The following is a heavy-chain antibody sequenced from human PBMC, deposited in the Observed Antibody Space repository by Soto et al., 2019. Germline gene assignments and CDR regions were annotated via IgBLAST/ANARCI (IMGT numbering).Heavy chain of an antibody. J-gene: IGHJ4*02. D-gene: IGHD3-22*01. CDR3: ASGYYDHLFDY. CDR2: ISSSSSTI. Sequence: EVQLVESGGGLVQPGGSLRLSCAASGFTFSSYSMNWVRQAPGKGLEWVSYISSSSSTIYYADSVKGRFTISRDNAKNSLYLQMNSLSDEDTAVYYCASGYYDHLFDYWGQGTLVTVSS. CDR1: GFTFSSYS. V-gene: IGHV3-48*02.